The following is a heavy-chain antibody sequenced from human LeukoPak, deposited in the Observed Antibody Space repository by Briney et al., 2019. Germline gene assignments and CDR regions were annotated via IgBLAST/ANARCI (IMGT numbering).Heavy chain of an antibody. D-gene: IGHD2-15*01. Sequence: SQTLSLTCAISGDSVCSNSAAWNWIRQSPSRGLEWLGRTYYRSKWYNDYAVSVKSRITINPDTSKNQFSLQLNSVTPEDTAVYYCARDQGYCTAGSCYHFPGRGQGTLVTVSS. CDR2: TYYRSKWYN. J-gene: IGHJ4*02. CDR1: GDSVCSNSAA. CDR3: ARDQGYCTAGSCYHFPG. V-gene: IGHV6-1*01.